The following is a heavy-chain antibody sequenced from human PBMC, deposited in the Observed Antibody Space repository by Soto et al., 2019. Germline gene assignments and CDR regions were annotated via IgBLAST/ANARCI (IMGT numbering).Heavy chain of an antibody. CDR2: ISTSGSSR. J-gene: IGHJ4*02. Sequence: GGSLRLSCAGSGFSLSNHNMNWIRQAPGKGLEWTSYISTSGSSRYYADSVKGRFTISRDNAKNSLFLQMDSLRAEDTAVYYCVRGGNYRLDCWGQGTLVTVSS. D-gene: IGHD2-15*01. V-gene: IGHV3-48*01. CDR3: VRGGNYRLDC. CDR1: GFSLSNHN.